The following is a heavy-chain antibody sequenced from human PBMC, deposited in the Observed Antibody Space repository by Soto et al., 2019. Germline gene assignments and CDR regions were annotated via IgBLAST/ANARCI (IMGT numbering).Heavy chain of an antibody. V-gene: IGHV4-61*08. D-gene: IGHD5-18*01. Sequence: SETLSLTCTVSGGSVSSGDYYWSWIRQPPGKGLEWIGYIYYSGNTNYNPSLKSRVIISVDTSKNLFSLKLTSVTAADTAVYYCERLPVDTSMIYWLDPWCPGTLVSV. J-gene: IGHJ5*02. CDR2: IYYSGNT. CDR1: GGSVSSGDYY. CDR3: ERLPVDTSMIYWLDP.